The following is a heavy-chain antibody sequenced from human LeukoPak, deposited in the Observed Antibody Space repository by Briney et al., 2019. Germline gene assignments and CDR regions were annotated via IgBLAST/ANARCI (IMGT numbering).Heavy chain of an antibody. J-gene: IGHJ3*01. V-gene: IGHV1-18*01. CDR1: DDTFSNYG. CDR3: ARTQGLEDAFDF. CDR2: ISTYNGNT. Sequence: ASVKVSCKASDDTFSNYGISWVRQAPGQGLEWMGWISTYNGNTHYAQKFQGRVTMTTDTSTNIAYLELRDLRSDDTAVYYCARTQGLEDAFDFWGQGTVVTVSS. D-gene: IGHD6-19*01.